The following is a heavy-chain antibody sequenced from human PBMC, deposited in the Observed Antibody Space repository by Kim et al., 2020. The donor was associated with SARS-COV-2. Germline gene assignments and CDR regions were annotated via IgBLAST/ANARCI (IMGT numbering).Heavy chain of an antibody. D-gene: IGHD3-3*01. V-gene: IGHV1-2*02. J-gene: IGHJ6*02. Sequence: YAQNVQGRVTMTRDTSISTAYMELSRLRSDDTAVYYCARGEIFRYYGMDVWGQGTTVTVSS. CDR3: ARGEIFRYYGMDV.